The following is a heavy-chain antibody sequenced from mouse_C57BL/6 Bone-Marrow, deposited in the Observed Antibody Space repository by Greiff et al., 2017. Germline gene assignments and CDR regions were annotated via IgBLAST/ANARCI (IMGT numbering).Heavy chain of an antibody. V-gene: IGHV5-9-1*02. D-gene: IGHD1-1*01. CDR2: ISSGGDYI. CDR1: GFTFSSYA. CDR3: TRERDYGAYYAMDY. J-gene: IGHJ4*01. Sequence: EVKLMESGEGLVKPGGSLKLSCAASGFTFSSYAMSWVRQTPEKRLEWVAYISSGGDYIYYADTVKGRFTISRDNARNTLYLQMSSLKSEDTAMYYCTRERDYGAYYAMDYWGQGTSVTVSS.